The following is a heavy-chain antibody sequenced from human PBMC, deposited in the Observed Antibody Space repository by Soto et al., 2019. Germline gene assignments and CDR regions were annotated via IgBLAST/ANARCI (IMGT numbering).Heavy chain of an antibody. CDR2: IYSGGST. J-gene: IGHJ3*02. CDR1: GFTVSSNY. Sequence: GGSLRLSCAASGFTVSSNYMSWVRQAPGKGLEWVSVIYSGGSTYYADSVKGRFTISRDNSKNTLYLQMNSLRAEDTAVYYCAREGYSGYDYGGGAFDIWGQGTMVTVSS. CDR3: AREGYSGYDYGGGAFDI. V-gene: IGHV3-53*01. D-gene: IGHD5-12*01.